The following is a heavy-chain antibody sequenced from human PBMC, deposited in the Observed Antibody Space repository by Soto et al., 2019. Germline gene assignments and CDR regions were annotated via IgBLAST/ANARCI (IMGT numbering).Heavy chain of an antibody. CDR1: GYTFTSYY. CDR3: ARDLAGGQYGSGSYSYGMDF. V-gene: IGHV1-46*01. CDR2: INPSGGST. J-gene: IGHJ6*02. Sequence: QVQLVQSGAEVKKPGASVKVSCKASGYTFTSYYMHWVRQAPGQGLEWMGIINPSGGSTSYAQKFAGSVTMPRDTSTISVYMGLSSLRSEDSAVYYCARDLAGGQYGSGSYSYGMDFWGQGTTVTVSS. D-gene: IGHD3-10*01.